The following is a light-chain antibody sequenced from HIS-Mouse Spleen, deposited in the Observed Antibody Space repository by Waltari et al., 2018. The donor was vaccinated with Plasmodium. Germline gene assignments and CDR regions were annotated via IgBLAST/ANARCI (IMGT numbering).Light chain of an antibody. CDR2: DVS. CDR1: SSDVGGYNY. CDR3: CSYAGSYTLV. Sequence: QSALTQPRSVSGSPGQSVTISCTGTSSDVGGYNYVSWYQQHPGKAPKLMIYDVSNRPSVVPYRFSGSKSGNTASLTISGLQAEDEADYYCCSYAGSYTLVFGGGTKLTVL. V-gene: IGLV2-11*01. J-gene: IGLJ2*01.